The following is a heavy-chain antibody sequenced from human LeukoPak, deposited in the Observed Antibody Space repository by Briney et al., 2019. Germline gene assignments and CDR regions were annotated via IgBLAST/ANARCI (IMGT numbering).Heavy chain of an antibody. CDR1: GYTSTTYN. D-gene: IGHD6-6*01. CDR3: ARGLPYDSSWFDF. Sequence: ASVKVSCKASGYTSTTYNINWVRHATGQGLEWMGWMHPDTGNTGFAQKFQGRVTMTRDTSISTAYMELSSLRSEDTAIYYCARGLPYDSSWFDFWGQGTLVTVSS. J-gene: IGHJ4*02. V-gene: IGHV1-8*01. CDR2: MHPDTGNT.